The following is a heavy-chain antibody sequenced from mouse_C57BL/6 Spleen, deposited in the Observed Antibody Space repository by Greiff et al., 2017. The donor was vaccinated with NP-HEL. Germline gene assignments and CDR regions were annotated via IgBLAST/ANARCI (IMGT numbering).Heavy chain of an antibody. CDR1: GYTFTSYW. V-gene: IGHV1-7*01. J-gene: IGHJ4*01. Sequence: VQLQQSGAELAKPGASVKLSCKASGYTFTSYWMHWVEQRPGQGLEWIGYINPSSGYTKYNQKFKDKATLTADKSSSTAYMQLNSLTYEDSAVYYCATEDYDGGAMDYWGQGTSVTVSS. D-gene: IGHD2-4*01. CDR3: ATEDYDGGAMDY. CDR2: INPSSGYT.